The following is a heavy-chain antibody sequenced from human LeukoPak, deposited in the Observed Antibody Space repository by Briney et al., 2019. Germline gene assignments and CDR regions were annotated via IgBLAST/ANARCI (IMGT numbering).Heavy chain of an antibody. CDR3: AREGGGPAATGMGYYGMDV. CDR2: IIPIFGTA. J-gene: IGHJ6*02. D-gene: IGHD2-2*01. V-gene: IGHV1-69*13. Sequence: GASVKVSCKASGGTFSSYAISWVRQAPGQGLEWMGGIIPIFGTANYAQKFQGRVTITADESTSTAYMELSSLRSEDTAVYYCAREGGGPAATGMGYYGMDVWGQGTTVTVSS. CDR1: GGTFSSYA.